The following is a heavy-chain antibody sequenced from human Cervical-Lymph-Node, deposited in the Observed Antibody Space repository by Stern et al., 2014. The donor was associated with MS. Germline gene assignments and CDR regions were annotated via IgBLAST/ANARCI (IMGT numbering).Heavy chain of an antibody. J-gene: IGHJ4*02. CDR1: GYNFTSYW. Sequence: EVQLVESGAEVKKPGESLKISCKGSGYNFTSYWIGWVRQMPGKGLEWMGIIYPGDSDTRYSPSFPGQAPISADKSISTAYLQWSSLKASDTAMYYCARHCAKREQCAFDSWGQGTLVTVSS. CDR3: ARHCAKREQCAFDS. CDR2: IYPGDSDT. D-gene: IGHD6-19*01. V-gene: IGHV5-51*01.